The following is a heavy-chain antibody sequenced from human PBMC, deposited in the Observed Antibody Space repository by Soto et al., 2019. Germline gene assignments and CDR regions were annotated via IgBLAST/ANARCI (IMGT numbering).Heavy chain of an antibody. CDR2: IYSGGST. CDR3: ARDAKKKYDILTGYYYYGMDV. Sequence: GGSLRLSCAASGLTFSNYAMHWVRQAPGKGLELVSVIYSGGSTYYADSVKGRFTISRDNSKNTLYLQMNSLRAEDTAVYYCARDAKKKYDILTGYYYYGMDVWGQGTTVTVSS. J-gene: IGHJ6*02. CDR1: GLTFSNYA. D-gene: IGHD3-9*01. V-gene: IGHV3-66*01.